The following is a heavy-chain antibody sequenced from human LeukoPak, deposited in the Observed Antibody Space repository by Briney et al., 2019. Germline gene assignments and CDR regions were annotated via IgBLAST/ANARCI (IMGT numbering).Heavy chain of an antibody. V-gene: IGHV4-34*01. CDR1: GFALSNYG. J-gene: IGHJ5*02. D-gene: IGHD5-18*01. Sequence: GSLRLSCTASGFALSNYGMNWVRQAPGKGLEWIGEINHSGSTNYNPSLKSRVTISVDTSKNQFSLKLSSVTAADTAVYYCARGRLWRSFDPWGQGTLVTVSS. CDR2: INHSGST. CDR3: ARGRLWRSFDP.